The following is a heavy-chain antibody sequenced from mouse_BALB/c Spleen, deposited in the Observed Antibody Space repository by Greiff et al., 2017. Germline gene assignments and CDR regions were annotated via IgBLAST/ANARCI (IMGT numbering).Heavy chain of an antibody. CDR3: ARGVITTTPYAMDY. CDR1: GYAFSSYW. V-gene: IGHV1-80*01. CDR2: IYPGDGDT. J-gene: IGHJ4*01. D-gene: IGHD1-1*01. Sequence: VRLQQSGAELVRPGSSVKISCKASGYAFSSYWMNWVKQRPGQGLEWIGQIYPGDGDTNYNGKFKGKATLTADKSSSTAYMQLSSLTSEDSAVYFCARGVITTTPYAMDYWGQGTSVTVSS.